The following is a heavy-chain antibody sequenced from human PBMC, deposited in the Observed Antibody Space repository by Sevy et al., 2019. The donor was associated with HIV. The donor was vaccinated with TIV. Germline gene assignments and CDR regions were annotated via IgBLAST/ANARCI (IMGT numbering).Heavy chain of an antibody. CDR2: INSEGTSR. V-gene: IGHV3-74*01. J-gene: IGHJ4*02. Sequence: GGSLRLSCVASEFTLSNYWMHWVRQGPGKGLVWVSRINSEGTSRSYADFVEGRFTISRDNAENTLYLQMNSLRVEDTAVYYCARSDSLQTPQPDSWGQGTVVTVSS. CDR1: EFTLSNYW. D-gene: IGHD2-21*01. CDR3: ARSDSLQTPQPDS.